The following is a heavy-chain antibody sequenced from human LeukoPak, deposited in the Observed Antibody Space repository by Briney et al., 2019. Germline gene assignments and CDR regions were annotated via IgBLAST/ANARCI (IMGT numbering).Heavy chain of an antibody. V-gene: IGHV4-31*03. CDR2: IYYRGST. Sequence: SETLSLTCTVSGGSLSSGGFYWSWIRQHPGRGLEYIGYIYYRGSTYYNPSLKSRVTISVDTSESQFSLKLSSVTAADTAVYYCTRSGWDCTNGVCYRGYFDYWGQGTLVTVSS. CDR1: GGSLSSGGFY. CDR3: TRSGWDCTNGVCYRGYFDY. D-gene: IGHD2-8*01. J-gene: IGHJ4*02.